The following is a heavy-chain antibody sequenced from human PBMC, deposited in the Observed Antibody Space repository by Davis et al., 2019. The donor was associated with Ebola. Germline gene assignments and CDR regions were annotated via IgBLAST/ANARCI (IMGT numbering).Heavy chain of an antibody. CDR1: GDSVSRSSVA. J-gene: IGHJ4*02. CDR3: ASSWQWLPTLFDY. Sequence: SQTLSLTCAISGDSVSRSSVAWNWIRQSPSRGLEWLGRTYYRSKWYNDYAVSVKSRITINPDTSKNQFSLQLNSVTPEDTAVYYCASSWQWLPTLFDYWGQGTLVTVSS. V-gene: IGHV6-1*01. D-gene: IGHD6-19*01. CDR2: TYYRSKWYN.